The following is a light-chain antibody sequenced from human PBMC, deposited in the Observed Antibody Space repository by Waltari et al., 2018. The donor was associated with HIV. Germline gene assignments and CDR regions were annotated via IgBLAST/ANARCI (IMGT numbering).Light chain of an antibody. CDR2: RNN. V-gene: IGLV1-47*01. CDR1: SYNIGRNY. Sequence: QSVLTQPPSASGTPGQRVTIACSGTSYNIGRNYVSWYQQLPGSAPKLLIYRNNQWPSGVPDRFSGSKSGTSASLAISGLRSEDEADYYCAVWNDSLSGYVFGTGTKVTV. CDR3: AVWNDSLSGYV. J-gene: IGLJ1*01.